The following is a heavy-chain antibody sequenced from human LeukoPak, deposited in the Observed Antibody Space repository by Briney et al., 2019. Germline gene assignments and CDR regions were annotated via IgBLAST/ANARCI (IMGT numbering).Heavy chain of an antibody. Sequence: GGSLRLSCAASGFTFSSYGMSWVRQAPGKGLEWVSYISSSGSTIYYADSVKGRFTISRDNAKNSLYLQMNGLRAEDTAVYYCAELGITMIGGVWGKGTTVTISS. CDR3: AELGITMIGGV. CDR1: GFTFSSYG. CDR2: ISSSGSTI. V-gene: IGHV3-48*04. J-gene: IGHJ6*04. D-gene: IGHD3-10*02.